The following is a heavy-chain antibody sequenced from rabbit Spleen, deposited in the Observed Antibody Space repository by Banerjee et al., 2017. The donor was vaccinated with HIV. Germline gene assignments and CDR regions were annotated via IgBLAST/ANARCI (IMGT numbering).Heavy chain of an antibody. CDR3: ARDTGTSFSTYGMDL. CDR1: GVSFSGDSY. D-gene: IGHD8-1*01. Sequence: QSLEESGGDLVKPGASLTLTCIASGVSFSGDSYMCWVRQAPGKGLEWIVCIDTGSSGFTYSASWAKGRFTLSKTSSTTVTLQMTSLTGADTATYFCARDTGTSFSTYGMDLWGPGTLVTVS. CDR2: IDTGSSGFT. J-gene: IGHJ6*01. V-gene: IGHV1S40*01.